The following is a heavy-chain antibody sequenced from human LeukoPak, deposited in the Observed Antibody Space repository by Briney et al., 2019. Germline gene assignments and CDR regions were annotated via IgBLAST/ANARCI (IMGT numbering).Heavy chain of an antibody. Sequence: PSETLSLTCAVSGVSLSGYYWGWIRQTPGKGLEWIGEINHSGRTNYNPSLKSRVTISVDTSKNQFSLKLSSVTAADTAVYYCARARNLYDFWSGYYYYFDYWGQGTLVTVSS. CDR2: INHSGRT. CDR3: ARARNLYDFWSGYYYYFDY. V-gene: IGHV4-34*01. D-gene: IGHD3-3*01. J-gene: IGHJ4*02. CDR1: GVSLSGYY.